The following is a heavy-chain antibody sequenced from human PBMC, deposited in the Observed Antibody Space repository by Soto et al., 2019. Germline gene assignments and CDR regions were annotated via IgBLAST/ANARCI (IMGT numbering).Heavy chain of an antibody. CDR1: GFTFTSTA. Sequence: TSVKVTCKASGFTFTSTAGQWVRQARGQRLEWIGWIVVGSGNTNYAQKFQERVTITRDMSTSTAYMELSSLRSEDTAVYYCAALRSYDSSAVDWGQGTLVTVSS. V-gene: IGHV1-58*01. J-gene: IGHJ4*02. D-gene: IGHD3-22*01. CDR2: IVVGSGNT. CDR3: AALRSYDSSAVD.